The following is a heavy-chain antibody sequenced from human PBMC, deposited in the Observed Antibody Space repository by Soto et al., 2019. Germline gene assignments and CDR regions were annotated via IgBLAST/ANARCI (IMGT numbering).Heavy chain of an antibody. CDR3: SRGQSFGY. D-gene: IGHD3-16*01. J-gene: IGHJ4*02. CDR1: GGSFSGYY. Sequence: QVQLQQWGAGRLKPSETLSLTCAVYGGSFSGYYWSWIRQPPGKGLEWIGEINHSGSTNYNPSLKSRVTTPVDTSKNQFSLQLSSVTAADTAVYYCSRGQSFGYWGQGTLVTASS. V-gene: IGHV4-34*01. CDR2: INHSGST.